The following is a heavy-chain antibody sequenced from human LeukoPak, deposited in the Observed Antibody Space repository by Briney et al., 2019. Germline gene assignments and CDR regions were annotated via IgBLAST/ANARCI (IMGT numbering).Heavy chain of an antibody. Sequence: GGSLRLSCAASGFTFSSYSMKWVRQPPGKGLEWVSSISSSSSYIYYADSVKGRFTISRDNAKNSLYLQMNSLRAEDTAVYYCARDLSIDSSGYYPAGNAFDIWGQGTMVTVSS. V-gene: IGHV3-21*01. D-gene: IGHD3-22*01. CDR3: ARDLSIDSSGYYPAGNAFDI. CDR1: GFTFSSYS. J-gene: IGHJ3*02. CDR2: ISSSSSYI.